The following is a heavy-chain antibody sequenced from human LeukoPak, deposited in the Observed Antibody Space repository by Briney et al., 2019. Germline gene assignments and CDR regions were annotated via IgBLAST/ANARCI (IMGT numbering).Heavy chain of an antibody. CDR2: IWYDGSNK. V-gene: IGHV3-33*01. Sequence: GGSLRLSCAASGFTFSTYGMHWVRQAPGKGLEWVAVIWYDGSNKYYADSVRGRFTISRDNFKNTLYLQMNGLRAEDTAMYYCARDLEIGSSSYYFDYWGQGTLVTVSS. CDR3: ARDLEIGSSSYYFDY. J-gene: IGHJ4*02. D-gene: IGHD3-3*01. CDR1: GFTFSTYG.